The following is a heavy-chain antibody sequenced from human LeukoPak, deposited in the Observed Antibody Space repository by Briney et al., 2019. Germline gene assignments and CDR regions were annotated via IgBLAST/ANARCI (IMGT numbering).Heavy chain of an antibody. CDR1: GFTFSNAW. CDR2: IKQDGSEK. J-gene: IGHJ4*02. CDR3: ARETSGSGSYLD. D-gene: IGHD3-10*01. Sequence: GGSLRLSCAASGFTFSNAWMSWFRQAPGKGLEWVANIKQDGSEKYYVDSVKGRFTISRYNATNSLYLQMKSLRAEDTAVYYCARETSGSGSYLDWGQGTLVTVSS. V-gene: IGHV3-7*01.